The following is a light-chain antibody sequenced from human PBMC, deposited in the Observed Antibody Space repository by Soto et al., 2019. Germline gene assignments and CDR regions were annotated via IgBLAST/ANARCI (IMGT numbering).Light chain of an antibody. V-gene: IGKV1-5*03. CDR1: QSITDW. CDR3: QYYDNYSWT. J-gene: IGKJ1*01. Sequence: DIQMTQSPSTLSVSVGDRVTITCRASQSITDWLAWYQQKPGKAPKFLIYKASNLESGVPSRFSGSGSGTAFTLTISSVQPDDFATYYCQYYDNYSWTFGQGTKVEIK. CDR2: KAS.